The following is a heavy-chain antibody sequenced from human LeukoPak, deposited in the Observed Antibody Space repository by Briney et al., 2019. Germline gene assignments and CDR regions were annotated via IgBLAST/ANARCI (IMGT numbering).Heavy chain of an antibody. Sequence: PSQTLSLTCAVSGGSISSGGYSWSWIRQPPGKGLEWIGYIYHSGSTYYNPSLKSRVTISVDRSKNQFSLKLSSVTAADTAVYYCARRFGTTTVAYDAFDIWGQGTMVTVSS. J-gene: IGHJ3*02. CDR2: IYHSGST. CDR1: GGSISSGGYS. D-gene: IGHD4-23*01. CDR3: ARRFGTTTVAYDAFDI. V-gene: IGHV4-30-2*01.